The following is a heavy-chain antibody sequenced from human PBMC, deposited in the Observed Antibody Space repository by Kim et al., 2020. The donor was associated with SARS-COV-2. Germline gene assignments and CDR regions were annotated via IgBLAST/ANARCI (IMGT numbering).Heavy chain of an antibody. CDR1: GFTFGGHD. J-gene: IGHJ6*02. V-gene: IGHV3-13*04. Sequence: GGSLRLSCAASGFTFGGHDMHWVRQGSGKGLEWVSAIGTAGETFYSGSVQGRFIISRENGRNSLLLQMDSLKVGDTAVYYCARGIHQWLGVDVWGQGTTVTVSS. D-gene: IGHD5-18*01. CDR2: IGTAGET. CDR3: ARGIHQWLGVDV.